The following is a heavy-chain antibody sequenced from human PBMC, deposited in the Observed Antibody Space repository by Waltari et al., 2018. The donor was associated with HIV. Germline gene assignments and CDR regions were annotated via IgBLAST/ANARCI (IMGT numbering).Heavy chain of an antibody. J-gene: IGHJ4*02. V-gene: IGHV4-39*01. CDR3: ARQPSAWDI. CDR1: GGSISSSSFF. Sequence: QLQESGPGLVKPSETLSLTCTVPGGSISSSSFFWGWICQTPGKGLEWIGSVYYTGNTFYNPSLKSRVNVFIDTANNQFSLRLTSVTAADAGVYYCARQPSAWDIWGQGILVTVSS. CDR2: VYYTGNT. D-gene: IGHD1-26*01.